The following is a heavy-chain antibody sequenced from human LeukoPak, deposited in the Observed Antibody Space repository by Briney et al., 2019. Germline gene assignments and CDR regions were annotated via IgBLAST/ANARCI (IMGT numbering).Heavy chain of an antibody. Sequence: GGSLRLSCAASGFTVSSNYMSWVRQAPGKGLEWVSVIYSGGSTYYADSVKGRFTISRDNAKNSLYLQMNSLRAEDTAVYYCARDGSIAARPFDYWGQGTLVTVSS. CDR3: ARDGSIAARPFDY. V-gene: IGHV3-53*01. D-gene: IGHD6-6*01. CDR1: GFTVSSNY. J-gene: IGHJ4*02. CDR2: IYSGGST.